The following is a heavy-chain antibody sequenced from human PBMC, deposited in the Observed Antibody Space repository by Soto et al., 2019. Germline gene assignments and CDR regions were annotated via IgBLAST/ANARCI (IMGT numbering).Heavy chain of an antibody. CDR2: INHSGST. J-gene: IGHJ4*02. Sequence: SETLSLTCAVYGGSFSGYYWSWIRQPPGKGLEWIGEINHSGSTNYNPSLKSRVTISVDTSKNQFSLKLSSVTAADTAVYYCARMRQGANDYWGQGTLVTVSS. CDR1: GGSFSGYY. CDR3: ARMRQGANDY. V-gene: IGHV4-34*01.